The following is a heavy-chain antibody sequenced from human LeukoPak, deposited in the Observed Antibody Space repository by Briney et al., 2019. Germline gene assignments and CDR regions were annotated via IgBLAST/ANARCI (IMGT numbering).Heavy chain of an antibody. CDR2: IYYSGST. CDR3: ARGVRITIFGVVIENWFDP. D-gene: IGHD3-3*01. V-gene: IGHV4-59*01. J-gene: IGHJ5*02. CDR1: GGSISSYY. Sequence: PSETLSLTCTVSGGSISSYYWSWIRQPPGKGLERIGYIYYSGSTNYNPSLKSRVTISVDTSKNQFSLKLSSVTAADTAVYYCARGVRITIFGVVIENWFDPWGQGTLVTVSS.